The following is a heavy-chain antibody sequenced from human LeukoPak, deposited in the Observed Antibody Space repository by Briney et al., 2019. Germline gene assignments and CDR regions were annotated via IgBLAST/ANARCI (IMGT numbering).Heavy chain of an antibody. D-gene: IGHD2/OR15-2a*01. V-gene: IGHV3-21*01. CDR3: ARDWNSMGYYYHMDV. CDR1: GFSFSSYS. CDR2: ISSGSIYI. J-gene: IGHJ6*03. Sequence: GGSLGLSCAASGFSFSSYSMNWVRQAPGKGLEWVSYISSGSIYINYAESVKGRFTISRDNAKNSLFLQMNSLRAEDTAVYYCARDWNSMGYYYHMDVWGKGTTVTVSS.